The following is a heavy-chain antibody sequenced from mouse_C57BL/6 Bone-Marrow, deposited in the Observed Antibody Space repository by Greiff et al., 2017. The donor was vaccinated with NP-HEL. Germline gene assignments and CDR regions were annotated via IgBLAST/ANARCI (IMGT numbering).Heavy chain of an antibody. CDR2: IRSKSNNYAT. CDR1: GFSFNTYA. D-gene: IGHD2-4*01. V-gene: IGHV10-1*01. CDR3: VRQYDYDKVWFAY. J-gene: IGHJ3*01. Sequence: DVKLVESGGGLVQPKGSLKLSCAASGFSFNTYAMNWVRQAPGKGLEWVARIRSKSNNYATYYADSVKDRFTISRDDSESMLYLQMNNLKTEDTAMYDCVRQYDYDKVWFAYWGQGTLVTVSA.